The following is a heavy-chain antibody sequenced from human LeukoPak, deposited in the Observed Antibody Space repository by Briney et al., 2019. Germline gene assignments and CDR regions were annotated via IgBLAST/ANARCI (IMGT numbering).Heavy chain of an antibody. CDR1: GYTFSDYN. D-gene: IGHD3-10*01. CDR2: INPNSGGT. V-gene: IGHV1-2*02. Sequence: ASVKVSCKASGYTFSDYNMHWVRQAPGQGLEWMGWINPNSGGTTYAQKFQGRVTMTSDTSISTAYMELSRLRSDDTAVYYCARVNYYGSGSYPRWGKGTLVTVSS. J-gene: IGHJ4*02. CDR3: ARVNYYGSGSYPR.